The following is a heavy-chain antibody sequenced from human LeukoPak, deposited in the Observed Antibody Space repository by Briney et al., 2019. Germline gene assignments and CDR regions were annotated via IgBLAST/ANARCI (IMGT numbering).Heavy chain of an antibody. CDR1: GFTFSSYE. V-gene: IGHV3-48*03. CDR3: ARDQYGTRLD. D-gene: IGHD1-1*01. CDR2: ISSSGETE. Sequence: GGSLRLSCAGSGFTFSSYEMNWVRQAPGKGLEWVSHISSSGETESYADFVKGRFTISRDNAKNSLSLQMNSLRAEDTAVYYCARDQYGTRLDWGPGTLVTVSS. J-gene: IGHJ4*02.